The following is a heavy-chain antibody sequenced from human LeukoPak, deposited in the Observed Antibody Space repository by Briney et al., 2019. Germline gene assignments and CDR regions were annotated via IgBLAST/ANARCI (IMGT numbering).Heavy chain of an antibody. CDR2: ISSSSSII. V-gene: IGHV3-21*01. Sequence: GGSLRLSCAASGFTFSSYSMNWARQAPGKGLEWVSSISSSSSIIYYADSVKGRFTISGDNAKNSLYLQMNSLRAEDTAVYYCARDLFDDYSLDYWGQGTLVTVSS. CDR1: GFTFSSYS. CDR3: ARDLFDDYSLDY. J-gene: IGHJ4*02. D-gene: IGHD3-16*01.